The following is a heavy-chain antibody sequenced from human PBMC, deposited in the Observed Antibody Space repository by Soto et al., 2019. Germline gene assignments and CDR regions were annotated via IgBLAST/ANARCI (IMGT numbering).Heavy chain of an antibody. Sequence: EVQLVESGGGLVKPGGSLRLSCAASGFTFSSYSMNWVRQAPGKGLEWVSSISSVSDYIFYADSVKGRFTISRDNAKNSLFLQMNSLTAEDTAVYYCARSPVGDAFNVWGQGTVVTVSS. CDR3: ARSPVGDAFNV. CDR2: ISSVSDYI. CDR1: GFTFSSYS. V-gene: IGHV3-21*01. J-gene: IGHJ3*01.